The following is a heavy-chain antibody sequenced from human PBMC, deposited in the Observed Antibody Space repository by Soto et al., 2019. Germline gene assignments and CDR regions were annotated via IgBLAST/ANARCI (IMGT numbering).Heavy chain of an antibody. CDR3: ARGRGITIFGVVIASEFDY. D-gene: IGHD3-3*01. CDR1: GYTFTSYA. J-gene: IGHJ4*02. V-gene: IGHV1-3*01. Sequence: QVQLVQSGAEVKKPGASVKVSCKASGYTFTSYAMHWVRQAPGQRLEWMGWINAGNGNTKYSQKFQGRVTITRDTSASTAYMGLSSLRSEVTAVYYCARGRGITIFGVVIASEFDYWGQGTLVTVSS. CDR2: INAGNGNT.